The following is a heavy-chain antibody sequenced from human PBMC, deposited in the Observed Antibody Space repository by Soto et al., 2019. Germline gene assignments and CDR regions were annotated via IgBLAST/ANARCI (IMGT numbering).Heavy chain of an antibody. CDR3: VGETGYRSSWSLPRYYGMDV. CDR2: IWYDGSNK. J-gene: IGHJ6*02. CDR1: GFTFSSYG. V-gene: IGHV3-33*01. D-gene: IGHD6-13*01. Sequence: GGSLRLSCAASGFTFSSYGMHWVRQAPGKGLEWVAVIWYDGSNKYYADSVKGRFTISRDNSKNTLYLQMNSLRAEDTAVYYCVGETGYRSSWSLPRYYGMDVWGQGTKVTLSS.